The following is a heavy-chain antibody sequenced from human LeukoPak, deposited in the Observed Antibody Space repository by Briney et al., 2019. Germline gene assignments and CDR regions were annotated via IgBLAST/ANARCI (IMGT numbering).Heavy chain of an antibody. V-gene: IGHV4-34*01. CDR2: INHSGST. J-gene: IGHJ4*02. D-gene: IGHD5-24*01. CDR1: GGSFSGYY. CDR3: ARGGMRWLKLPYFDY. Sequence: SETLSLTCAVYGGSFSGYYWSWIRQPPGKGLEWIGEINHSGSTNYNPSLKSRVTISVDTSKNQFSLKLSSVTAADTAWYYCARGGMRWLKLPYFDYWGQGTLVNVSS.